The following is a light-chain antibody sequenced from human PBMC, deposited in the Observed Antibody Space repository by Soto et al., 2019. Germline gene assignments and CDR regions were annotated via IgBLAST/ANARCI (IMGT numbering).Light chain of an antibody. Sequence: QSALTQPHSVSGSPGQSVAISCTGTNSDVGAYNYVSWYQHHPGNAPKLIIYDLNKRPSGVPDRFSASKSGNMATLSISGLHLDDEADYYCCSYAGSTTSVLFGGGTKVTVL. CDR2: DLN. J-gene: IGLJ2*01. V-gene: IGLV2-11*01. CDR1: NSDVGAYNY. CDR3: CSYAGSTTSVL.